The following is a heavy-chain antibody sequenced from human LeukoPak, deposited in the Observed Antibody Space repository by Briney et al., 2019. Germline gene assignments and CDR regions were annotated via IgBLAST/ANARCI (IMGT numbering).Heavy chain of an antibody. CDR2: INHSGST. V-gene: IGHV4-34*01. CDR3: ASFRGSNYYFDY. J-gene: IGHJ4*02. Sequence: PSETLPLTCAVYGGSFSGYYWSWIRQPPGKGLEWIGEINHSGSTNYNPSLKSRVTISVDTSKNQFSLKLSSVTAADTAVYYCASFRGSNYYFDYWAREPWSPSPQ. CDR1: GGSFSGYY.